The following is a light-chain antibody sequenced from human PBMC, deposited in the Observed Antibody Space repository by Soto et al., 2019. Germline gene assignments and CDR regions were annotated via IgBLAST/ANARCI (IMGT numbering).Light chain of an antibody. J-gene: IGKJ4*01. V-gene: IGKV1-33*01. Sequence: DIQMTQSPSSLSASVGDRVTITCQASQDISNYLNWYQQKPGKAPKLLIYDASNLETGVPSRFNGSGSGIDFTFTISSMQPEDIATYYCQQYDNLPFPFAGGTKVEIK. CDR3: QQYDNLPFP. CDR1: QDISNY. CDR2: DAS.